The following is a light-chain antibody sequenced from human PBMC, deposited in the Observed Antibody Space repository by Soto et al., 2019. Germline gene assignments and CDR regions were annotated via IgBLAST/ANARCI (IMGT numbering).Light chain of an antibody. V-gene: IGLV2-23*01. CDR2: DGK. CDR1: SSDVGGYNL. CDR3: CSYAGSSTLV. J-gene: IGLJ1*01. Sequence: QSALTQPASVSGSPGQSITISCTGTSSDVGGYNLVSWYQQQPDKAPKLMIFDGKLRPSGVSHRYSGSKFGNTASLTISGLQDEDEGDYYCCSYAGSSTLVFGTGTKVTVL.